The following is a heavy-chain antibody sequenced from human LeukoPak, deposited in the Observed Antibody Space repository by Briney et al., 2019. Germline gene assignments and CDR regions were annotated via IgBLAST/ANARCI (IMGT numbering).Heavy chain of an antibody. CDR2: ISGSGGST. J-gene: IGHJ5*02. CDR3: AKDVTTSWANWFDP. V-gene: IGHV3-23*01. D-gene: IGHD1/OR15-1a*01. CDR1: GFTFSSYV. Sequence: GGSLRLSCAASGFTFSSYVMSWVRQAPGKGGEWVSAISGSGGSTYYADSVKGRFTISRDNSKNTLYLQMNSLRAEDTPVYYCAKDVTTSWANWFDPWGQGTLVTVSS.